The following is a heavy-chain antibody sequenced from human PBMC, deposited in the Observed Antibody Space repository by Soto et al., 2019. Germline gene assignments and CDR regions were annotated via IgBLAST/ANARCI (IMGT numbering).Heavy chain of an antibody. Sequence: TPSLTFTVTGFSFGSSAYYWCWIRRAPGKCLEWIGSINSSGRTFPHPSLTSRVTLSVHTSKNQFSLKLTSVTAAGTALYYCSRRAPEGFDPWGQGTLVTV. CDR3: SRRAPEGFDP. CDR2: INSSGRT. CDR1: GFSFGSSAYY. V-gene: IGHV4-39*01. J-gene: IGHJ5*02.